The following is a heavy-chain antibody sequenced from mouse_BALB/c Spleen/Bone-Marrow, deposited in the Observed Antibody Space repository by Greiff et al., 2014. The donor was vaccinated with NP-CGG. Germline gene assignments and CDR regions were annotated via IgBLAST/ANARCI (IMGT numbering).Heavy chain of an antibody. V-gene: IGHV1-9*01. D-gene: IGHD3-1*01. CDR2: ILPGSGST. CDR3: ARELGLRLAY. Sequence: VQLVESGAELMKPGASVKISCKTSGYTFSSYWIEWVKQGPGHGLEWIGEILPGSGSTNSNEKFKGKATFTADTSFNTAYMQLSSLTSEDSAVYYCARELGLRLAYWGQGTLVTVSA. J-gene: IGHJ3*01. CDR1: GYTFSSYW.